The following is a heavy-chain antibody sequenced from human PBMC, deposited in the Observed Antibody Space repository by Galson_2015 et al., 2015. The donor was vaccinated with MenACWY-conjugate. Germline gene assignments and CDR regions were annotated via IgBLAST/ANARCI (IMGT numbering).Heavy chain of an antibody. Sequence: SLRLSCAASGFRFTDYWMTWVRQAPGKGLEWVANIHQDGGRKYYADSLKGRFTISRDNAKNTVFLQMTSLRPEDTAVYYCVRDGHSGVNERMDGWGQGATVTVSS. CDR3: VRDGHSGVNERMDG. CDR1: GFRFTDYW. J-gene: IGHJ6*02. V-gene: IGHV3-7*03. D-gene: IGHD4-17*01. CDR2: IHQDGGRK.